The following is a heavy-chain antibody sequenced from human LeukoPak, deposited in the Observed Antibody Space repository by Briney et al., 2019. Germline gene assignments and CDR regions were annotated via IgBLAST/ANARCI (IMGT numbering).Heavy chain of an antibody. CDR3: ARDWGYYDPPNWFDP. D-gene: IGHD3-22*01. Sequence: GASVKVSCKASGYTFTGYYMHWVRQAPGQGLEWMGWINPNSGGTNYAQKFQGRVTMTRDTSISTAYMELSRLRSDDTAVYYCARDWGYYDPPNWFDPWGQGTLVTVSS. CDR1: GYTFTGYY. V-gene: IGHV1-2*02. J-gene: IGHJ5*02. CDR2: INPNSGGT.